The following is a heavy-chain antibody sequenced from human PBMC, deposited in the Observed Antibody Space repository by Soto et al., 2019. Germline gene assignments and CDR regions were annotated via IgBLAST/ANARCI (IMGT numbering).Heavy chain of an antibody. D-gene: IGHD2-2*01. CDR2: IYYSGST. CDR1: GGSISSSSYY. V-gene: IGHV4-39*07. J-gene: IGHJ4*02. Sequence: SETLSLTCTVSGGSISSSSYYWGWIRQPPGKGLECIGSIYYSGSTYYNPSLKSRVTISVDTSKNQFSLKLSSVTAADTAVYYCAGYCSSTSCTNFDYWGQGTLVTVSS. CDR3: AGYCSSTSCTNFDY.